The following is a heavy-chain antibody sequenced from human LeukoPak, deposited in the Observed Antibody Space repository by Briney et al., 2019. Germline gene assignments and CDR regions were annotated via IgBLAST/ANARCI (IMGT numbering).Heavy chain of an antibody. CDR3: ASDGYSYGPTSFDY. CDR2: IKQDGSEK. Sequence: GGSLRLSCAASGFTFSSYWMSWVRQAPGKGLEWVANIKQDGSEKYYVDSVKGRFTISRDNAKNSLYLQMNSLRAEDTAVYHCASDGYSYGPTSFDYWGQGTLVTVSS. J-gene: IGHJ4*02. CDR1: GFTFSSYW. D-gene: IGHD5-18*01. V-gene: IGHV3-7*01.